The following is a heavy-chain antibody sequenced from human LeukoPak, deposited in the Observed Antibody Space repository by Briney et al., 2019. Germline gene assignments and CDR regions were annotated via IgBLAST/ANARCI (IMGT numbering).Heavy chain of an antibody. J-gene: IGHJ4*02. CDR3: AKDVCSGGACYYFDY. D-gene: IGHD2-15*01. CDR1: GFTFSSYA. V-gene: IGHV3-23*01. CDR2: ISDSGTST. Sequence: PGGSLRLSCAASGFTFSSYAMSWVRQAPGKGLEWVSTISDSGTSTYYADSVKGRFTISRDNSKNTLYLQMSSLRAEDTAVYYCAKDVCSGGACYYFDYRGQGTLVTVSS.